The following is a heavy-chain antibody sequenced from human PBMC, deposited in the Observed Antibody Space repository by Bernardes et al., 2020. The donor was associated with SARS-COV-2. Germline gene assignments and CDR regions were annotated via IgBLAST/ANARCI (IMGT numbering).Heavy chain of an antibody. CDR3: VRRSPSTRPAGMPTFYYSLDV. D-gene: IGHD6-6*01. Sequence: GGSLRLSCAASGFRFGSHWMNWVRQAPGKGLEWVANIKQDGTEINYVDSVKGRFTVSRDNSMNSLYLQMNSLRAEDTAVYYCVRRSPSTRPAGMPTFYYSLDVWGQGTTVTDSS. V-gene: IGHV3-7*01. CDR1: GFRFGSHW. CDR2: IKQDGTEI. J-gene: IGHJ6*02.